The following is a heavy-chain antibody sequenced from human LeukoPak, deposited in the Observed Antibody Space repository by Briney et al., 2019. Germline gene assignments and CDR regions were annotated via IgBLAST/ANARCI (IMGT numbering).Heavy chain of an antibody. V-gene: IGHV3-21*01. Sequence: PGGSLRLSCAASGFTFSSYAMSWVRQAPGKGLEWVSSISSSSSYIYYADSVKGRFTISRDNAKNSLYLQMNSLRAEDTAVYYCARSAYGDYVLDYWGQGTLVTVSS. J-gene: IGHJ4*02. D-gene: IGHD4-17*01. CDR2: ISSSSSYI. CDR1: GFTFSSYA. CDR3: ARSAYGDYVLDY.